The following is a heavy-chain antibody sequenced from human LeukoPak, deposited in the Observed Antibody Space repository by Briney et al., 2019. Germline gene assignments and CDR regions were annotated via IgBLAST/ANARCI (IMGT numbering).Heavy chain of an antibody. CDR2: INSDGRTT. J-gene: IGHJ5*02. V-gene: IGHV3-74*01. CDR3: ARGDILPGGLDP. CDR1: GFTSSMYW. D-gene: IGHD1-26*01. Sequence: PGGSLRLSCAASGFTSSMYWMHWVRQAPGKGLVWVSRINSDGRTTSYGDSVKGRFTVSRDNAKNTLYLQMNSLRAEDTALYYRARGDILPGGLDPWGQGTLVTVSS.